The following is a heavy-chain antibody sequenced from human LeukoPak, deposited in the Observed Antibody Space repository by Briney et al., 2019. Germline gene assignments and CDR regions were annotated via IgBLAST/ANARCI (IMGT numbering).Heavy chain of an antibody. D-gene: IGHD6-19*01. CDR2: IFGSGGST. CDR1: GFTLSSYG. Sequence: GGSLRLSCAVSGFTLSSYGMSWVRQAPGKGLEWISGIFGSGGSTKYADSVKGRFTISRDTSKNTPYLQMNSLRVEDTAVYYCAKDLYNSGLWYFDYWGQGTLVTVSA. V-gene: IGHV3-23*01. CDR3: AKDLYNSGLWYFDY. J-gene: IGHJ4*02.